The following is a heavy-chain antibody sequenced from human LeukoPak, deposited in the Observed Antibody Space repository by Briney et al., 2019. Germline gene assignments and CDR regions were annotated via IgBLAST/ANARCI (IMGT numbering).Heavy chain of an antibody. CDR2: INHSGST. Sequence: SETLSLTCAVYGGSFSGYYWSWIRQPPGKGLEWIGEINHSGSTNYNPSLKSRVTISVDTSKNQFSLKLSSVTAADTAVYYCARGSLVAGWALDIWGQGTMVTVSS. D-gene: IGHD2-8*02. J-gene: IGHJ3*02. CDR1: GGSFSGYY. CDR3: ARGSLVAGWALDI. V-gene: IGHV4-34*01.